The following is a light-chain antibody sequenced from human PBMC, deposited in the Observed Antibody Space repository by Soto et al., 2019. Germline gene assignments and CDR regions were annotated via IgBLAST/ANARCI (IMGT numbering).Light chain of an antibody. V-gene: IGLV2-14*03. CDR1: NSDVGGFNY. CDR2: DVT. J-gene: IGLJ2*01. CDR3: SSYTTSGNRI. Sequence: QSALTQPASVSGSPGQSITISCRGTNSDVGGFNYVSWYQQHPGRAPKLMIYDVTSRPSGISTRFSGSKSGNTASLTISGLQPEDEADYHCSSYTTSGNRIFGGGTQLTVL.